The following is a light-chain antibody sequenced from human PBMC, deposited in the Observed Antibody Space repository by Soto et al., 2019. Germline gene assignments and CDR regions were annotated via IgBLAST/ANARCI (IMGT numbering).Light chain of an antibody. CDR2: QDS. V-gene: IGLV3-1*01. CDR3: QAWDSSTGV. J-gene: IGLJ2*01. CDR1: KLGDKY. Sequence: YELTQPPSVSVSPGQTASITCSGDKLGDKYACWYQQKPGQSPVVVIYQDSKRPSGIPERFSGSNSGNTATLTISGTQAMDEADYYCQAWDSSTGVFGGGTKLTVL.